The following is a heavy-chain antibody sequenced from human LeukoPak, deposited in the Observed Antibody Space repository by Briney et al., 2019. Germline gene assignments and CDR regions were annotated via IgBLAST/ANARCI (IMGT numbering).Heavy chain of an antibody. V-gene: IGHV1-46*01. CDR3: AREWTYGDSQAPPDY. Sequence: ASVKVSCKASGYTFTSYYMHWVRQAPGQGLEWMGIINPSGGSTSYAQKFQGRVTMTRDMSTSTVYMELSSLRSEDTAVYYCAREWTYGDSQAPPDYWGQGTLVTVSS. D-gene: IGHD4-17*01. CDR1: GYTFTSYY. J-gene: IGHJ4*02. CDR2: INPSGGST.